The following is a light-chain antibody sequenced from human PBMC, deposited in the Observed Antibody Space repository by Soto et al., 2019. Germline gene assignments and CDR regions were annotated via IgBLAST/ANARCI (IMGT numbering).Light chain of an antibody. Sequence: EIVLTQSPGTLYLSQGERATLSCRASQSVSSSYLAWYQQKPGQAPRLLIYGASSRATGVPDRFSGSGSGTDFTLTISRLEPEDVAVYYCQQYGSSPVTFGQGTRLEIK. CDR3: QQYGSSPVT. CDR1: QSVSSSY. CDR2: GAS. J-gene: IGKJ5*01. V-gene: IGKV3-20*01.